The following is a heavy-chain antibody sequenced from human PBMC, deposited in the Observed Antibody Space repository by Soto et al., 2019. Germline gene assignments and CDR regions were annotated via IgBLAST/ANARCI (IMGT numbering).Heavy chain of an antibody. Sequence: SETLSLTXTVSGGSISSGGYYWSWIRQHPGKGLEWIGYIYYSGSTYYNPSLKSRVTISVDTSKNQFSLKLSSVTAADTAVYYCARGVGYDFWSGYYTGYYGMDVWGQGTTVTVSS. D-gene: IGHD3-3*01. V-gene: IGHV4-31*02. CDR3: ARGVGYDFWSGYYTGYYGMDV. CDR2: IYYSGST. CDR1: GGSISSGGYY. J-gene: IGHJ6*02.